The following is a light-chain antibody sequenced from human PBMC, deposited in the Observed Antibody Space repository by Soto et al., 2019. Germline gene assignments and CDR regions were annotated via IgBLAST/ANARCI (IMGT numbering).Light chain of an antibody. Sequence: DIQMTQSPSSLSASVGDRVTITCRASQGISNYLAWYQQKPGKVPKLLIYAASTLQSGVPSRFSGSGSGTDFTLTISSLQPEDVATYYCQKYNCAPWRFTFGPGTKVDIK. V-gene: IGKV1-27*01. CDR3: QKYNCAPWRFT. J-gene: IGKJ3*01. CDR2: AAS. CDR1: QGISNY.